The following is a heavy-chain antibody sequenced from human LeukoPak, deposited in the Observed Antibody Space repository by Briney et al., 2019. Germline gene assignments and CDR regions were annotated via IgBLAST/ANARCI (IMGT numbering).Heavy chain of an antibody. CDR1: GGSFSGYC. Sequence: KTSETLSLTCAVYGGSFSGYCWSWIRQPPGKGLEWIGEINHSGSTNYNPSLKSRVTISVDRSKNQSSLKLSSVTAADTAVYYCAREPGGGAFDIWGQGTMVNVSS. D-gene: IGHD1-14*01. CDR2: INHSGST. V-gene: IGHV4-34*01. J-gene: IGHJ3*02. CDR3: AREPGGGAFDI.